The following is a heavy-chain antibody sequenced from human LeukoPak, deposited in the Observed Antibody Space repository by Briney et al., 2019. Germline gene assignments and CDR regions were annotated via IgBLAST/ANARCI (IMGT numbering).Heavy chain of an antibody. D-gene: IGHD3-9*01. CDR1: GFTFSSCS. J-gene: IGHJ4*02. V-gene: IGHV3-48*02. CDR2: ISSGSSSI. CDR3: ARGRATGRSGGDY. Sequence: GGSLRLSCAASGFTFSSCSMNWVRQAPGKGLEWVSYISSGSSSIYHADSVKGRFTISRDNAENSLYLQMNSLRDEDTAVYYCARGRATGRSGGDYWGQGTLVTVSS.